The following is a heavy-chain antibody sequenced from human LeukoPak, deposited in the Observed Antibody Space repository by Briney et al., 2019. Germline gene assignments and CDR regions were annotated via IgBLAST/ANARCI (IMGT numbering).Heavy chain of an antibody. D-gene: IGHD3-9*01. CDR1: GYTFTSYG. J-gene: IGHJ4*02. V-gene: IGHV1-18*01. Sequence: ASVKVSCKASGYTFTSYGISWVRQAPGQGLEWMGWISAYNGDTNYAQKLQGRVTMTTDTSTSTAYMELRSLRSDDTAVYYCARDRYYDIFTGYYYFDYWGQGTLVTVSS. CDR3: ARDRYYDIFTGYYYFDY. CDR2: ISAYNGDT.